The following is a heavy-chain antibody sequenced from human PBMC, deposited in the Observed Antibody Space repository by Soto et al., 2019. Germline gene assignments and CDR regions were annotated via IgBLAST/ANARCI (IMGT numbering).Heavy chain of an antibody. CDR2: IKSDGTVT. Sequence: EVQLVESGGGLVQPGGSLRLSCVVSGITFSTYRMHWVRQAPGKGLVWVSHIKSDGTVTHYTDSVRGRFIISRDNAKNTLFLQMNSLRAEDTAVYYCARENYDLLSGYYLDYWGQGTLVTVSS. J-gene: IGHJ4*02. CDR3: ARENYDLLSGYYLDY. V-gene: IGHV3-74*01. D-gene: IGHD3-3*01. CDR1: GITFSTYR.